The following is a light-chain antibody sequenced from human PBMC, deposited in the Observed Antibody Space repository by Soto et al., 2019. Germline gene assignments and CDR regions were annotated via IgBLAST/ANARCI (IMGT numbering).Light chain of an antibody. V-gene: IGKV1-5*01. CDR2: DAS. J-gene: IGKJ4*01. CDR1: QSISSW. Sequence: DIQSTEIKSRLSPSVGARVSIPCRSSQSISSWLAWYQQKPGKAPKFLIYDASTSASGVPSRFRGSGYGTEFTLTFSSQQHDDFATYYWQQYNSYRRTFGGGTNVDIK. CDR3: QQYNSYRRT.